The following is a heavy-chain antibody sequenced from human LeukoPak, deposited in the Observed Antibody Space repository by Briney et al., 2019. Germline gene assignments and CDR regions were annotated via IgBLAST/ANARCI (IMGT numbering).Heavy chain of an antibody. CDR1: GFTFSSYW. V-gene: IGHV3-7*01. CDR3: ARDLWSDYYDSSGYYWSNWFDP. Sequence: PGGSLRLSCAASGFTFSSYWMSWVRQAPGKGLEWVANIKQDGSEKYYVDSVKGRFTISRDNAKNSLYLQMNSLRAEDTAVYYCARDLWSDYYDSSGYYWSNWFDPWGQGTLVTVSS. J-gene: IGHJ5*02. D-gene: IGHD3-22*01. CDR2: IKQDGSEK.